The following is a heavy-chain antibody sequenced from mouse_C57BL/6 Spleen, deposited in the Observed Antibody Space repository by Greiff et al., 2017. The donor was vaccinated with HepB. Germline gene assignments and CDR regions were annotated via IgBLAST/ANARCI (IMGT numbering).Heavy chain of an antibody. CDR1: GFTFSDYG. D-gene: IGHD2-4*01. V-gene: IGHV5-17*01. Sequence: EVKLMESGGGLVKPGGSLKLSCAASGFTFSDYGMHWVRQAPEKGLEWVAYISSGSSTIYYADTVKGRFTISRDNAKNTVFLQMTSLRSEDTAMYYCARLIYDYDDFDYWGQGTTLTVSS. CDR2: ISSGSSTI. J-gene: IGHJ2*01. CDR3: ARLIYDYDDFDY.